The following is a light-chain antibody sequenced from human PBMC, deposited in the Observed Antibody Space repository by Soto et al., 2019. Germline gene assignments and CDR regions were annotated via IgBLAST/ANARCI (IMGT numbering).Light chain of an antibody. J-gene: IGKJ2*01. CDR3: QQYYSTPYT. CDR1: QSVLSSSNNKNY. CDR2: WAS. V-gene: IGKV4-1*01. Sequence: DIVMTQSPDSLAVSLGERATINCKSSQSVLSSSNNKNYLAWYQQKPGQPPKLLIYWASTRESGVPDRFSGSGSGTDFTLPISSLQAEDVAVYYCQQYYSTPYTFGQGTKLAIK.